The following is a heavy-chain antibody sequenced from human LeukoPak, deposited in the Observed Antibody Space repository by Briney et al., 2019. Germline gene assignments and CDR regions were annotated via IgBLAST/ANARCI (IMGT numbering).Heavy chain of an antibody. D-gene: IGHD3-3*01. Sequence: SETLSLTCTVSGGSISSSSYYWGWIRQPPGKGLEWIGSIYYSGSTYYNPSLKSRVTMSVDTSKNQFSLKLSSVTAADTAVYYCARAARFLEWLPNDYWGQGTLVTVSS. CDR3: ARAARFLEWLPNDY. CDR2: IYYSGST. J-gene: IGHJ4*02. CDR1: GGSISSSSYY. V-gene: IGHV4-39*07.